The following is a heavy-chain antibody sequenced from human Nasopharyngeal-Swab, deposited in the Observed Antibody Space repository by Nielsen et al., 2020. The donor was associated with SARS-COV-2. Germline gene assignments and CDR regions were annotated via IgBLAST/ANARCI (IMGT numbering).Heavy chain of an antibody. Sequence: SETLSLTCAISGDSVSSSSAAWNWIRQSPSRGLEWLGRTYYRSTWYNDYAVSVKRRITINPDTSKNQFTLHLNSVTPEDTAVYYCARGRGAYCDYYYYYYTDVWGKGTTVTVSS. D-gene: IGHD4-17*01. J-gene: IGHJ6*03. V-gene: IGHV6-1*01. CDR3: ARGRGAYCDYYYYYYTDV. CDR2: TYYRSTWYN. CDR1: GDSVSSSSAA.